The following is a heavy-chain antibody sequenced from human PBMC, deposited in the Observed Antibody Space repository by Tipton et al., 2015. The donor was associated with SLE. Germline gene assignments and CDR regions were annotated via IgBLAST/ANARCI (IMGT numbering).Heavy chain of an antibody. Sequence: TLSLTCTVSGASMSGYYWSWIRQSPGKGLEWIGYIFDNGNSNYNPSLKSRVTISIDTSKNQFSLRLTSLTAADTAVYYCARVVYSFSDAFDIWGQATLVTVSS. CDR2: IFDNGNS. D-gene: IGHD6-13*01. V-gene: IGHV4-59*01. CDR3: ARVVYSFSDAFDI. CDR1: GASMSGYY. J-gene: IGHJ3*02.